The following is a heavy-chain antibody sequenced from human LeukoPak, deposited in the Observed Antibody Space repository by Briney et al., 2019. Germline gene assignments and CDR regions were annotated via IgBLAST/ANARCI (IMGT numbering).Heavy chain of an antibody. V-gene: IGHV3-15*01. J-gene: IGHJ5*02. CDR3: IPGGHWFAH. Sequence: GGSLRLSCAVSGLDFRNAWMSWVRQAPGKGLEWVGRIRSEADGGTTDYAAPVRGRCTISRDDSRNTFYVRMHSLRPEDTALYYCIPGGHWFAHWGRGTLVTVSS. CDR1: GLDFRNAW. CDR2: IRSEADGGTT.